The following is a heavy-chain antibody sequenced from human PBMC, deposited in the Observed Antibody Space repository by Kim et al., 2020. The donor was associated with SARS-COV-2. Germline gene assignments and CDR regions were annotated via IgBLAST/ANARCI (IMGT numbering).Heavy chain of an antibody. CDR3: TRGSDY. J-gene: IGHJ4*02. V-gene: IGHV3-48*02. CDR2: SSGSSTI. Sequence: SSGSSTIYYADSVKGRFTISRDNAKSSLYLQMNSLRDEDTAVYYRTRGSDYWGQGTPVTVSS.